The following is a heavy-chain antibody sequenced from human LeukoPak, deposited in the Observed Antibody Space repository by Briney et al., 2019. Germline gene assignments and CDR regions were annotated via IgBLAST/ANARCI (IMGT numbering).Heavy chain of an antibody. Sequence: ASVKVSCKASGYTFTGYYMHWVRQAPGRGLEWMGRINPNSGGTNYAQKFQGRVTMTRDTSISTVYMELSRLRSDDTAVYYCARDFGTMGPPVSPVYFFDYWGQGTLVTVSS. J-gene: IGHJ4*02. CDR1: GYTFTGYY. V-gene: IGHV1-2*06. D-gene: IGHD1-1*01. CDR2: INPNSGGT. CDR3: ARDFGTMGPPVSPVYFFDY.